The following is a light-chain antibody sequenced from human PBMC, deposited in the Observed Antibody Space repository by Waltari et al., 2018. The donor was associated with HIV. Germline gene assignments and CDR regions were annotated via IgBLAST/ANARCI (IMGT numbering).Light chain of an antibody. V-gene: IGLV1-40*01. CDR2: SNN. CDR1: SSHIGAPFD. J-gene: IGLJ2*01. Sequence: QSVLTQPPSMSAAPGQRVTISCTGSSSHIGAPFDVHWYQHLPGTAPKLLIYSNNNRPSGVPDRFSGSKSGTSASLAITGLQPEDEAEYYCQSYDSSLKVVFGGGTRLTVL. CDR3: QSYDSSLKVV.